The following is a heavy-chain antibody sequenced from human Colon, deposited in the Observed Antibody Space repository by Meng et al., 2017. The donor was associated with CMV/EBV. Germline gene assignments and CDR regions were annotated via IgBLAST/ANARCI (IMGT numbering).Heavy chain of an antibody. CDR2: ISSSSSYI. J-gene: IGHJ4*02. CDR1: GFTFSSYS. V-gene: IGHV3-21*01. Sequence: GESLMISCAASGFTFSSYSMNWVRQAPGKGLEWVSSISSSSSYIYYADSVKGRFTISRDNAKNSLYLQMNSLRAEDTAVYYCARDMGWPFTGGDYWGQGTLVIVSS. CDR3: ARDMGWPFTGGDY. D-gene: IGHD3-16*01.